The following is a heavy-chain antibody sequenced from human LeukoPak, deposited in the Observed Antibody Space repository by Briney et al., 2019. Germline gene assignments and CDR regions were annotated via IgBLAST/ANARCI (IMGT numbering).Heavy chain of an antibody. J-gene: IGHJ4*02. D-gene: IGHD1-26*01. Sequence: SVKVSCKASGFTFSSSAVQWVRQARGQHLEWMGWIVVGSNKAKYAQKFQERVTITRDTTTNTAYLELSSLRSEDTAVYFCAANDRYSGSYAYWGQGTLVTVSS. V-gene: IGHV1-58*01. CDR1: GFTFSSSA. CDR3: AANDRYSGSYAY. CDR2: IVVGSNKA.